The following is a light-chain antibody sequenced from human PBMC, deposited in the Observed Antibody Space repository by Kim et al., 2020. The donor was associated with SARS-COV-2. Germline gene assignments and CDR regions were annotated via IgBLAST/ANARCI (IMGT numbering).Light chain of an antibody. Sequence: GQSITTSGPRTRSCVGTSISVPGHESGPRAHPIPISCAGSSRDIGVSERFSGSKSGNTASLTISGLQAEDEADYYCSSYTRGNTRVFGGGTKVTVL. V-gene: IGLV2-14*03. CDR1: RSCVGTSIS. CDR3: SSYTRGNTRV. CDR2: AGS. J-gene: IGLJ3*02.